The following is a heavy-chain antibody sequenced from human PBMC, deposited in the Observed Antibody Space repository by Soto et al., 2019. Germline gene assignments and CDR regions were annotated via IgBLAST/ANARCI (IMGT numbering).Heavy chain of an antibody. CDR2: INHSGST. Sequence: PWETLSLTCAVYGGSFSGYYWSWIRQPPGKGLEWFGEINHSGSTNYNPSLKSRVAISVDTSKNQFPLKLSSVTAADTAVYYCARGFAYYYYGMDVWGQGTTVTVSS. CDR1: GGSFSGYY. J-gene: IGHJ6*02. V-gene: IGHV4-34*01. CDR3: ARGFAYYYYGMDV.